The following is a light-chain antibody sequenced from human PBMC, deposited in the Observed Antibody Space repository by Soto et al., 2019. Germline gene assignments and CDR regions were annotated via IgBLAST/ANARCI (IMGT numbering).Light chain of an antibody. CDR1: QSVSSN. J-gene: IGKJ1*01. V-gene: IGKV3-15*01. CDR3: QQYNRWPLT. Sequence: EIVLTQSPATLSLSPGERATLSCGASQSVSSNLAWYQQKPGQAPRLLIYAASTRATGIPARFSGSGSGTEFTLTISSLQSEDFAVYFCQQYNRWPLTFGQGTKVDIK. CDR2: AAS.